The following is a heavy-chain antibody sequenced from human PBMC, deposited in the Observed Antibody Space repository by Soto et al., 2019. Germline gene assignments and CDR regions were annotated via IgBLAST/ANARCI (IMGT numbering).Heavy chain of an antibody. J-gene: IGHJ6*02. V-gene: IGHV4-61*01. CDR3: ARETRYSSSWYSMDV. Sequence: SETLSLTCTVSGGSVSSGSYYWSWIRQPPGKGLEWIGYIYYSGSTNYNPSLKSRVTISVDTSKNQFSLKLSSVTAADTAVYYCARETRYSSSWYSMDVWGQGTTVTVSS. D-gene: IGHD6-13*01. CDR1: GGSVSSGSYY. CDR2: IYYSGST.